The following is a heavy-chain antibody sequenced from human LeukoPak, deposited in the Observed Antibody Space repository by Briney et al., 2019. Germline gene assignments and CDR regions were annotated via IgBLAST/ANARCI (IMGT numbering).Heavy chain of an antibody. J-gene: IGHJ5*02. CDR3: PRDPLRGYCSSASCYTGLFDP. Sequence: GGSLRLSCAASGFTFSSYSMNWVRQAPGKGLEWVSSINNSGGTIYYADSVRGRFTITRDNPKNSLYLQMNSLRAEDTSVYYCPRDPLRGYCSSASCYTGLFDPWGQGTLVTVSS. V-gene: IGHV3-21*01. D-gene: IGHD2-2*02. CDR2: INNSGGTI. CDR1: GFTFSSYS.